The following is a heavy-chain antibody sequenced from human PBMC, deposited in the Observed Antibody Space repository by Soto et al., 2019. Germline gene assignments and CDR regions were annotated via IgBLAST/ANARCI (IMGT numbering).Heavy chain of an antibody. CDR1: GASIGSGGW. J-gene: IGHJ5*02. CDR2: IFHDGNT. CDR3: ARHEGWTGPDQ. Sequence: SETLSLTCAVSGASIGSGGWWSWVRQPPGKGLEWIAEIFHDGNTNYSPSLKSRVTISVNKSQNQFSLNVYSVTAADTAVYYCARHEGWTGPDQWGQGTLVTVS. V-gene: IGHV4-4*02. D-gene: IGHD2-8*02.